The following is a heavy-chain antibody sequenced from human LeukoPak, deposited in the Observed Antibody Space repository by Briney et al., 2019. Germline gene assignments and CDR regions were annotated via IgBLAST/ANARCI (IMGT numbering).Heavy chain of an antibody. CDR2: IEYDGSRE. D-gene: IGHD2-15*01. Sequence: GGSLRLSCATSGFIFSKHGMHWVRQAPGKGLEWVAFIEYDGSREYVDSVKGRFTVSRDNSKNTLYLQMNSLRAEDTAVYYCANIVVVAARFDYWGQGTLVTVSS. J-gene: IGHJ4*02. V-gene: IGHV3-30*02. CDR3: ANIVVVAARFDY. CDR1: GFIFSKHG.